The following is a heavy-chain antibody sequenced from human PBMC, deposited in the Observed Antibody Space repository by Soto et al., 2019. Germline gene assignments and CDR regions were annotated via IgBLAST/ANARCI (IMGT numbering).Heavy chain of an antibody. CDR3: ARTNYDILTGYQFDY. J-gene: IGHJ4*02. V-gene: IGHV4-31*03. CDR1: GGSISSGGYY. CDR2: IYYSGST. D-gene: IGHD3-9*01. Sequence: SETLSLTCTVSGGSISSGGYYWSWIRQHPGKGLEWIGYIYYSGSTYYNPSLKSRVTISVDTSKNQFSLKLSSVTAADTAVYYCARTNYDILTGYQFDYWGQGTLVTVSS.